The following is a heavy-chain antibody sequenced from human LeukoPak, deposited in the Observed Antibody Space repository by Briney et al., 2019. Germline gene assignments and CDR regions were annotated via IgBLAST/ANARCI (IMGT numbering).Heavy chain of an antibody. CDR1: GFPFSGAA. CDR2: IRSKANNYAT. V-gene: IGHV3-73*01. D-gene: IGHD5-12*01. CDR3: TRDGGFDGY. J-gene: IGHJ4*02. Sequence: PGGSLRLSCAASGFPFSGAAIHWVRQASGKGLEWVGRIRSKANNYATAYAASVNGRFTVSRDDSKSMAYLQMNSLKTEDTAVYYCTRDGGFDGYWGQGTLVTVSS.